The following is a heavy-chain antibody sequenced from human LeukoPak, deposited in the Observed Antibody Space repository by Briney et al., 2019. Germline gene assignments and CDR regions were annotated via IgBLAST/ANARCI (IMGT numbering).Heavy chain of an antibody. D-gene: IGHD3-22*01. CDR3: ARVDSSGYLSGSPPALDY. CDR1: GFTFSSYW. J-gene: IGHJ4*02. CDR2: IKTDGSST. V-gene: IGHV3-74*01. Sequence: GGSLRLSCAASGFTFSSYWMHWVRQVPGKGLMWVSRIKTDGSSTSYADSVKGRFTISRDNAKNTLYLQMNSLRVEDTAVYCCARVDSSGYLSGSPPALDYWGQGTLVTVSS.